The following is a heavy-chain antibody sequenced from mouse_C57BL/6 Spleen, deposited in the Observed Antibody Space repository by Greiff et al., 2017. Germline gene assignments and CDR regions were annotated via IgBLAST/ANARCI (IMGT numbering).Heavy chain of an antibody. CDR2: INPGSGGT. CDR1: GYAFTNYL. J-gene: IGHJ2*01. Sequence: QVQLKQSGAELVRPGTSVKVSCKASGYAFTNYLIEWVKQRPGQGLEWIGVINPGSGGTNYNEKFKGKATLTADKSSSTAYMQLSSLTSEDSAVYFCARWVMMTYFDYWGQGTTLTVSS. D-gene: IGHD2-3*01. CDR3: ARWVMMTYFDY. V-gene: IGHV1-54*01.